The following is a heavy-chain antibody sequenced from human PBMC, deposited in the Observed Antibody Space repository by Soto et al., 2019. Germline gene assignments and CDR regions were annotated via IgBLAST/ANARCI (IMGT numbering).Heavy chain of an antibody. D-gene: IGHD3-3*01. CDR1: GGSFSGHY. Sequence: PSETLSLTCAVYGGSFSGHYWSWIRQFPGKGLEWIGEINHSGSTNYNPALKSRVTMSVDTSKNQFSLKLSSMTAADTAVYYCARGPRITIFGVVIHNMDVWGQGTTVTVS. CDR2: INHSGST. J-gene: IGHJ6*02. CDR3: ARGPRITIFGVVIHNMDV. V-gene: IGHV4-34*01.